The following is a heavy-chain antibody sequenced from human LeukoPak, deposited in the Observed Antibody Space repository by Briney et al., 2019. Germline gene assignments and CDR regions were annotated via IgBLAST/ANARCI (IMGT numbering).Heavy chain of an antibody. CDR2: MNPNSGNT. D-gene: IGHD6-6*01. V-gene: IGHV1-8*01. Sequence: ASVKVSCKASGYTFTSYDINWVRQATGQGLEWMGWMNPNSGNTGYAQKFQGRVTITADESTSTAYMELSSLRSEDTAVYYCARDVKSHTLARPFDPWGQGTLVTVSS. CDR3: ARDVKSHTLARPFDP. J-gene: IGHJ5*02. CDR1: GYTFTSYD.